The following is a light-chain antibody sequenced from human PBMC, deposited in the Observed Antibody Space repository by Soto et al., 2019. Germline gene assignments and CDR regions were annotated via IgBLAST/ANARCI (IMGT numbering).Light chain of an antibody. J-gene: IGKJ3*01. V-gene: IGKV1-9*01. CDR3: QQLNSYPLT. Sequence: DIQLTQSPSFLSASVGDRVTITCRASQDISNYLVWYQQKPGKAPKPLIYAASTLQSGVPSRFSGSGSGTEFTLTIRSLQPEDFATYYCQQLNSYPLTFGPGTKVDIK. CDR1: QDISNY. CDR2: AAS.